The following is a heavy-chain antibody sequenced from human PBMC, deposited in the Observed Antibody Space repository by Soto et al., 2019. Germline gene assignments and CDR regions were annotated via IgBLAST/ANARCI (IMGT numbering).Heavy chain of an antibody. Sequence: QVQLQESGPGLVKPSQTLSLTCTVSGGSISSGGYYWSWIRQHPGKGLEWIGYIYYSGSTYYNPSLKSRVTISVDTSENQFSLKLSSVTAADMAVYYCARHRTAMAGIDYWGQGTLVTVSS. CDR1: GGSISSGGYY. CDR3: ARHRTAMAGIDY. V-gene: IGHV4-31*03. J-gene: IGHJ4*02. CDR2: IYYSGST. D-gene: IGHD5-18*01.